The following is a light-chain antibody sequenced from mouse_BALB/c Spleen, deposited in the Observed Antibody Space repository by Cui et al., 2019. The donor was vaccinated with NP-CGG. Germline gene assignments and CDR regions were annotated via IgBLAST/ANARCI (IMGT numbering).Light chain of an antibody. CDR2: GTN. Sequence: QAVLTHESALNTSPGETVKLTCRSSTGNVTTSNYANWVQEKPDHLFTGLIGGTNNRAPGVPAKFSGSLIGDKAALTITGAQTEDEAIYFCALWYSNHWVFGGGTKLTVL. CDR1: TGNVTTSNY. V-gene: IGLV1*01. J-gene: IGLJ1*01. CDR3: ALWYSNHWV.